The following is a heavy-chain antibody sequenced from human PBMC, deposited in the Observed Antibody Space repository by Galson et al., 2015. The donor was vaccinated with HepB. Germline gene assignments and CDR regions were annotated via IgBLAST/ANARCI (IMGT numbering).Heavy chain of an antibody. J-gene: IGHJ3*02. CDR2: TYYRSKWSN. V-gene: IGHV6-1*01. D-gene: IGHD3/OR15-3a*01. Sequence: AISGDSVSSNSVTWNWIRQSPSRGLEWLGRTYYRSKWSNDYAVSVRSRITINPDTSKNQFSLQLNFVTPEDTAVYYCARRDLSNAFDIWGQGTVVVVSS. CDR1: GDSVSSNSVT. CDR3: ARRDLSNAFDI.